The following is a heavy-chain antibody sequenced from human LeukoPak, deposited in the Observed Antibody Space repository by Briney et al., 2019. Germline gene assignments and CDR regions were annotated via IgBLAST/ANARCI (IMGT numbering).Heavy chain of an antibody. V-gene: IGHV3-7*01. CDR2: IKQDGSEK. D-gene: IGHD4-17*01. J-gene: IGHJ4*02. CDR1: GFTFSSYW. Sequence: QTWGSLRLSCAASGFTFSSYWMSWVRQAPGKGLEWVANIKQDGSEKYYVDSVKGRFTISRDNAKNSLYLQMNSLRAEDTAVYYCARDIDDEGSYGDYYYFDYWGQGTLVTVSS. CDR3: ARDIDDEGSYGDYYYFDY.